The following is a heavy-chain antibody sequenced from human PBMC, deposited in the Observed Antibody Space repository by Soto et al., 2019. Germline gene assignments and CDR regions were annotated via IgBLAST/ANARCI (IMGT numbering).Heavy chain of an antibody. CDR2: IYYSGST. D-gene: IGHD3-10*01. J-gene: IGHJ4*02. CDR3: ARLQHFMVRGVIRGSLFDF. CDR1: GGSISSGGYY. V-gene: IGHV4-31*03. Sequence: SETLSLTCTVSGGSISSGGYYWSWIRQHPGKGLEWIGYIYYSGSTYYNPSLKSRVTISVDTSKNQFPLKLSSVTAADTAVYYCARLQHFMVRGVIRGSLFDFWGQGTLVTVSS.